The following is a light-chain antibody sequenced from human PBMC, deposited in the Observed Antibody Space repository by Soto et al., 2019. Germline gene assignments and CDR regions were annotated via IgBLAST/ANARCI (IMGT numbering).Light chain of an antibody. CDR1: SSDVGGYNY. J-gene: IGLJ3*02. CDR2: DVT. Sequence: QSALTQPRSVSGSPGQSVTISCTGTSSDVGGYNYVSWYQQHPGKAPKLMIYDVTKRPSGIPDRFSGSKSGNTASLTISGLQAEDEADYYCCSYAGTYTPWVFGGGTKRTVL. V-gene: IGLV2-11*01. CDR3: CSYAGTYTPWV.